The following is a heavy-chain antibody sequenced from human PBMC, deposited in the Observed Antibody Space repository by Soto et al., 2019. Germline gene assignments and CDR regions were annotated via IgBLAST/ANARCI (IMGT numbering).Heavy chain of an antibody. D-gene: IGHD5-12*01. J-gene: IGHJ4*02. CDR1: GYTLTELS. V-gene: IGHV1-24*01. Sequence: ASVKVSCKVSGYTLTELSMHWVRQAPGKGLEWMGGFDPEDGETIYAQKFQGRVTMTEDTSTDTAYMELSSLRSEDTAVYYCATDRRFSGYDYSTLSFWGQGTLVTVSS. CDR3: ATDRRFSGYDYSTLSF. CDR2: FDPEDGET.